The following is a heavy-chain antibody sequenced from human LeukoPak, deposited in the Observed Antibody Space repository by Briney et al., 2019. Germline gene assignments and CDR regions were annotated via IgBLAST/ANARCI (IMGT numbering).Heavy chain of an antibody. CDR1: GGSISSYY. D-gene: IGHD3-9*01. V-gene: IGHV4-59*08. Sequence: PSETLSLTCTVSGGSISSYYWSWIRQPPGKGLEWIGYIYYSGSTNYNPSLKSRVTISVDTSKNQFSLKLSSVTAADTAVYYCARHLPNYDILTGYQGAYYFDYWGQGTLVTVSS. J-gene: IGHJ4*02. CDR3: ARHLPNYDILTGYQGAYYFDY. CDR2: IYYSGST.